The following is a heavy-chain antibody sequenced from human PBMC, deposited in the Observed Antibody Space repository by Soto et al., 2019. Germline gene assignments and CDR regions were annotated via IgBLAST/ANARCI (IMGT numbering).Heavy chain of an antibody. V-gene: IGHV4-34*01. Sequence: SETLSLTCAVYGGSFSGYYWSWIRQPPGKGLEWIGEINHSGSTNYNPSLKSRVTISVDTSKNQFSLKLSSVTAADTAVYYCARSSGPTSITIFGVVIIQAFDIWGQGTMVTVSS. CDR2: INHSGST. J-gene: IGHJ3*02. CDR3: ARSSGPTSITIFGVVIIQAFDI. D-gene: IGHD3-3*01. CDR1: GGSFSGYY.